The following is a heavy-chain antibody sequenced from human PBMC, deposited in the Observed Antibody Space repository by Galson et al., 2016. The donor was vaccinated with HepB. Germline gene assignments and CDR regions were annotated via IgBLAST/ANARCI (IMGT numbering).Heavy chain of an antibody. D-gene: IGHD2-8*02. J-gene: IGHJ6*02. CDR1: GYTFTDYY. V-gene: IGHV1-2*06. Sequence: SVKVSCKASGYTFTDYYMHWVRQAPGQGLEWMGRINPHSGGTNYAQKFQGRVTMTRDTAISTAHMELSSLSSDDTAVYYCARDLVEMDVWGQGTTVAVSS. CDR3: ARDLVEMDV. CDR2: INPHSGGT.